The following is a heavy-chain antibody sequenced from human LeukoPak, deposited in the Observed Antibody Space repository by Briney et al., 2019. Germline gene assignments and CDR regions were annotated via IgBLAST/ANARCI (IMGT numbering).Heavy chain of an antibody. J-gene: IGHJ3*02. D-gene: IGHD3-22*01. V-gene: IGHV4-4*07. CDR1: GGSISRYY. Sequence: SETLSLTCSVSGGSISRYYWSWIRQPAGKGLEWIGRIYTSGSTNYNPSLKSRVTISVDTSKNQFSLKLSSVTAADTAVYFCARGPYSYDSSGAFDIWGQGTMVTVSS. CDR2: IYTSGST. CDR3: ARGPYSYDSSGAFDI.